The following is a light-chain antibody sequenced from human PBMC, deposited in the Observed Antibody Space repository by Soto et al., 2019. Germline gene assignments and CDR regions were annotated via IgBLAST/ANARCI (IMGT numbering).Light chain of an antibody. Sequence: AIQMTQSPSSLSASVGDRVTITCRASQDISDDVGWYQQTPGKAPKLLISGASRLQSGVPSRFSGSGSGAAFTLTITSLRPEDFATYYCLQNHNYPRTFGQRTKVEI. V-gene: IGKV1-6*01. CDR1: QDISDD. CDR2: GAS. CDR3: LQNHNYPRT. J-gene: IGKJ1*01.